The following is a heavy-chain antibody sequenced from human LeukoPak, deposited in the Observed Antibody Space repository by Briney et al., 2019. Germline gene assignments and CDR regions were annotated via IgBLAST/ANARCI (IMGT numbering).Heavy chain of an antibody. CDR2: INAGNGNT. CDR3: ARGPLRFAYFDY. CDR1: GYTFTSYA. Sequence: ASVKVSCKASGYTFTSYAMHWVRQAPGQRLEWMGWINAGNGNTKYSQKFQGRVTTTRDTSASTAYMELSSLRSEDTAVYYCARGPLRFAYFDYWGQGTLVTVSS. V-gene: IGHV1-3*01. D-gene: IGHD3-3*01. J-gene: IGHJ4*02.